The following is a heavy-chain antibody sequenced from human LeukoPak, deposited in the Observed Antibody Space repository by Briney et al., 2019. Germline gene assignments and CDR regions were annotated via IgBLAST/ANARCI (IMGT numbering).Heavy chain of an antibody. CDR2: IYHSGST. D-gene: IGHD6-13*01. J-gene: IGHJ4*02. V-gene: IGHV4-4*02. Sequence: PSETLSLTCTVSGGSISSSNWWSWVRQPPGKGLEWIGEIYHSGSTNYNPSLKSRVTISVDKSKNQFSLKLSSVTAADTAVYYCATGAVIAAAGTLDYWGQGTLVTVSS. CDR3: ATGAVIAAAGTLDY. CDR1: GGSISSSNW.